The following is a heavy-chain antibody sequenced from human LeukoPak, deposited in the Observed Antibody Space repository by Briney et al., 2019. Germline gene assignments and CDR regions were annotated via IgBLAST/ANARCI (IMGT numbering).Heavy chain of an antibody. V-gene: IGHV3-33*01. CDR1: GFTFSSYG. J-gene: IGHJ4*02. Sequence: GGSLRLSCAASGFTFSSYGMHWVRQAPGKGLEWVAVIWYDGSNKYYADSVKGRFTISRDNSKNTLYLQMNSLRAEDTAVYYCARANGCSSTSCYFAQAPDYWGQGTLVTVSS. CDR3: ARANGCSSTSCYFAQAPDY. CDR2: IWYDGSNK. D-gene: IGHD2-2*01.